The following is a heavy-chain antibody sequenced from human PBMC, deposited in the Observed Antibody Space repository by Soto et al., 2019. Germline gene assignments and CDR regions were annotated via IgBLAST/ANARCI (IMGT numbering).Heavy chain of an antibody. D-gene: IGHD4-17*01. V-gene: IGHV1-69*12. CDR2: IIPIFGTA. J-gene: IGHJ5*02. CDR3: ARELATVVTGWFDP. CDR1: GGTFSSYA. Sequence: QVQLVQSGAEVKKPGSSVKVSCKASGGTFSSYAISWVRQAPGQGLEWMGGIIPIFGTANYAQKFQGRVTIAADESTSTADMELSSLRSEDTAVYYWARELATVVTGWFDPWGQGTLVTVSS.